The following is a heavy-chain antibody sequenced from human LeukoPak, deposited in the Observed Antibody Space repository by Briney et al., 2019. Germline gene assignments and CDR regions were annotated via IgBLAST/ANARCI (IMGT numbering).Heavy chain of an antibody. CDR2: ISYDGSNK. CDR1: GFTFSSYA. J-gene: IGHJ6*02. V-gene: IGHV3-30*04. Sequence: GGSLRLSCAASGFTFSSYAMHWVRQAPGKGLEWVAVISYDGSNKYYADSAKGRFTISRDNSKNTLYLQMNSLRAEDTAVYYCASGYSGYDSIYYGMDVWGQGTTVTVSS. CDR3: ASGYSGYDSIYYGMDV. D-gene: IGHD5-12*01.